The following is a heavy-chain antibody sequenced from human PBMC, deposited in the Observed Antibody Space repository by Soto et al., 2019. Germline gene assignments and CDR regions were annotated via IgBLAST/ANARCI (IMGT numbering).Heavy chain of an antibody. D-gene: IGHD3-3*01. Sequence: GASVKVSCKASGYTFTSYGISWVRQAPGQGLEWMGWISAYNGNTNYAQKLQGRVTMTTDTSTSTAYMELRSLRSDDTAVYYCARVFLRFLEWLPPAPGYMDVWGKGTTVTVSS. V-gene: IGHV1-18*01. CDR1: GYTFTSYG. CDR3: ARVFLRFLEWLPPAPGYMDV. J-gene: IGHJ6*03. CDR2: ISAYNGNT.